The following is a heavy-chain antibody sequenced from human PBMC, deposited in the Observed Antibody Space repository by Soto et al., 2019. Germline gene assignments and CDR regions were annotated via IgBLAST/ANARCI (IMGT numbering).Heavy chain of an antibody. V-gene: IGHV3-23*01. J-gene: IGHJ4*02. CDR1: GFTFSSYA. Sequence: EVQLLESGGDLVQPGESLRLSCAASGFTFSSYAMSWVRQAPGKGLEWVSGISDSGGSTYYADSVKGRFTISRDNSKNTLYLQMNSLRAEDTAVYYCAKDTNIVVVTSHPRGPFDCWGQGTLVTVSS. CDR3: AKDTNIVVVTSHPRGPFDC. D-gene: IGHD2-21*02. CDR2: ISDSGGST.